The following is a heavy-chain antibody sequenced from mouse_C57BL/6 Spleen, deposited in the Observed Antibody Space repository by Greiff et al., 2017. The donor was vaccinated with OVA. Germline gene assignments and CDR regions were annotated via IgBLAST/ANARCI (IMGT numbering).Heavy chain of an antibody. CDR1: GYTFTSYG. CDR2: IYPRSGNT. V-gene: IGHV1-81*01. CDR3: ARETAQAGWFAY. J-gene: IGHJ3*01. D-gene: IGHD3-2*02. Sequence: VKLQESGAELARPGASVKLSCKASGYTFTSYGISWVKQRTGQGLEWIGEIYPRSGNTYYNEKFKGKATLTADKSSSTAYMELRSLTSEDSAVYFCARETAQAGWFAYWGQGTLVTVSA.